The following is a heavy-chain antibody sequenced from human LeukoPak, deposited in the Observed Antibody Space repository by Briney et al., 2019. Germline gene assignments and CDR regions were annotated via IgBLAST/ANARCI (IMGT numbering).Heavy chain of an antibody. J-gene: IGHJ4*02. D-gene: IGHD6-25*01. Sequence: GGSLRLSCAASGFTFSSYSMNWVRQAPGKGLEWVSSISGSSSYIYYADSVKGRFTISRDNAKNSLYLQMNSLRAGDTALYYCASQYSSDLSYYFDYWGRGTLVTVSS. CDR1: GFTFSSYS. V-gene: IGHV3-21*01. CDR3: ASQYSSDLSYYFDY. CDR2: ISGSSSYI.